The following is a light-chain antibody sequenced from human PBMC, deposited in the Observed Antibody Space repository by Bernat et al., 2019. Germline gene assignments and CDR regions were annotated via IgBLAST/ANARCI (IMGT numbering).Light chain of an antibody. V-gene: IGLV2-14*03. CDR3: SSFTSSRSYV. CDR1: SSDVGGYNY. J-gene: IGLJ1*01. CDR2: DVT. Sequence: QSALTQPASVSGSPGQSITISCTGTSSDVGGYNYLSWYQQHPGKAPKLMIYDVTNRPSGVSNRFSGSKSGNMASLTISGLQAEDEADHYCSSFTSSRSYVFGTGTKVTV.